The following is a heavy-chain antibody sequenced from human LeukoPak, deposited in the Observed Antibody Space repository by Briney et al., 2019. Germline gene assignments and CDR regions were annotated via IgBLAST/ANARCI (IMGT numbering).Heavy chain of an antibody. CDR1: GYTFTGYY. CDR2: INPNSGGT. CDR3: ARAPDYGGNSGEAFDI. J-gene: IGHJ3*02. D-gene: IGHD4-23*01. V-gene: IGHV1-2*02. Sequence: ASVKVSCKASGYTFTGYYMHWVRQAPGQGLEWMGWINPNSGGTNYAQKFQGRVTMTRDTSISTAYMELSRLRSDDTAAYYCARAPDYGGNSGEAFDIWGQGTMVTVSS.